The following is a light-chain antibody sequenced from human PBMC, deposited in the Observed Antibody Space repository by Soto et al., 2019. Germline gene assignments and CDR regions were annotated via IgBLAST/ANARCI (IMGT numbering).Light chain of an antibody. J-gene: IGKJ1*01. Sequence: EVVMTQSPATLSVSPGERATLSCRASQTVFSNLAWYQQKPGQAPRLLIYGASTRATGVPARFSGSGSAIEFTLTISSLQSEDFAVYYCQQYNNWPRTFGQGTKVEI. CDR2: GAS. V-gene: IGKV3-15*01. CDR1: QTVFSN. CDR3: QQYNNWPRT.